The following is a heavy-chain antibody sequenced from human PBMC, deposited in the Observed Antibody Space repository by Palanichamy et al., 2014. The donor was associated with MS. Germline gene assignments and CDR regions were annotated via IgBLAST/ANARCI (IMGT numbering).Heavy chain of an antibody. CDR3: ARGRRGVVP. J-gene: IGHJ5*02. V-gene: IGHV3-7*01. D-gene: IGHD3-10*01. CDR2: IKEDGSEK. CDR1: RFTFSNYW. Sequence: EVPLVESGGGLVQLGGSLRLSCAASRFTFSNYWMTWVRQAPGKGLEWVASIKEDGSEKHYVDSVKGRFTISRDNAKNSLYLQVNSLRAEDTAVYYCARGRRGVVPWGQGTLVIVSS.